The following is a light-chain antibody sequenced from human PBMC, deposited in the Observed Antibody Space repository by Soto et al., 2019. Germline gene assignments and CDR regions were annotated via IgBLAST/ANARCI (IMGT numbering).Light chain of an antibody. CDR2: GAS. CDR3: QQYNNWPGWT. V-gene: IGKV3-15*01. CDR1: QSVSSN. Sequence: EIVLTQSPATLSVSPWERATLSCRASQSVSSNLAWYQQRPGQAPRLLIYGASTRAAGIPARFSGSGSGTEFTLTISSLLSEDFAVYYCQQYNNWPGWTFGQGTKVDIK. J-gene: IGKJ1*01.